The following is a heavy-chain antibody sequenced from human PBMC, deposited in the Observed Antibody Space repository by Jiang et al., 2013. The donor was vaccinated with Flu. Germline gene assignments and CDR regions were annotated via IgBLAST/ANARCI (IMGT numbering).Heavy chain of an antibody. D-gene: IGHD4-23*01. V-gene: IGHV3-7*03. CDR2: INQDESKK. CDR1: GFTFSSYW. J-gene: IGHJ4*02. CDR3: GRSASGLNGGKFDY. Sequence: QLVESGGGLVQPGGSLRLSCAASGFTFSSYWMGWVRQAPGKGLEWVANINQDESKKYYVDSVKGRFTISRDNAKNSLFLQMNSLRAEDTAVYYCGRSASGLNGGKFDYWGQGTLVSVSS.